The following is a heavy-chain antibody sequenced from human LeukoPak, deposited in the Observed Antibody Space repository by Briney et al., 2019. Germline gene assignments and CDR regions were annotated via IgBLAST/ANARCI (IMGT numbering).Heavy chain of an antibody. CDR2: LSGTGGTT. J-gene: IGHJ4*02. Sequence: GGSLRLSCAVSGFTFSSYAMSWVRQAPGKGLEWVSALSGTGGTTYSADSVKGRFTISRDNSKNTLYLQMNSLRAEDTAIYYCAKEASSGYYTALYFDFRGQGTLVTVSS. D-gene: IGHD3-22*01. V-gene: IGHV3-23*01. CDR3: AKEASSGYYTALYFDF. CDR1: GFTFSSYA.